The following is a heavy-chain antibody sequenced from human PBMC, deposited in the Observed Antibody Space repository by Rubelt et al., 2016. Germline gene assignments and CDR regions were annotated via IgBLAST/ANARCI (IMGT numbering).Heavy chain of an antibody. V-gene: IGHV3-30*04. Sequence: RSLRLSCAASGFTFSSYAMHWVRQAPGKGLEWVAVISYDGSNKYYADSVKDRFTISRDNSKNTLYLQMNSLRAEDTAVYYCARVPYGDYVWGLLGYWGQGTLVTVSS. CDR2: ISYDGSNK. D-gene: IGHD3-16*01. CDR3: ARVPYGDYVWGLLGY. J-gene: IGHJ4*02. CDR1: GFTFSSYA.